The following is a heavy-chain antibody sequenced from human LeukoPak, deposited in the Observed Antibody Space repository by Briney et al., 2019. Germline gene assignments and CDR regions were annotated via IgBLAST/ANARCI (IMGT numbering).Heavy chain of an antibody. Sequence: ASVKVSCKASGYTFTTYYIHWVRQAPGQGLEWMGIIHPSSGSAASAQKFQGRLTMTRETTTSTVYMELSSLTSEDTAVYYCARDSDSSSLADPWGQGTLVTVS. D-gene: IGHD6-6*01. CDR3: ARDSDSSSLADP. CDR2: IHPSSGSA. J-gene: IGHJ5*02. V-gene: IGHV1-46*01. CDR1: GYTFTTYY.